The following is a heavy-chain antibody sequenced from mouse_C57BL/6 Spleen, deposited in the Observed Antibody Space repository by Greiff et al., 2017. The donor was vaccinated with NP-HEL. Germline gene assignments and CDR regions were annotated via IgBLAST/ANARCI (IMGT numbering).Heavy chain of an antibody. CDR1: GFTFTDYY. Sequence: EVQLVESGGGLVQPGGSLSLSCAASGFTFTDYYMSWVRQPPGKALEWLGFIRNKANGYTTEYSASVKGRFTISRDNYQSILYLQMNALRAEDSATYYCASSYGDAMDYWGQGTSVTVSA. D-gene: IGHD1-1*01. V-gene: IGHV7-3*01. CDR3: ASSYGDAMDY. CDR2: IRNKANGYTT. J-gene: IGHJ4*01.